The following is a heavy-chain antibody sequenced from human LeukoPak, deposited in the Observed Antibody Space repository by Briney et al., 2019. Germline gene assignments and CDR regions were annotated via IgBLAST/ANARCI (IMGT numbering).Heavy chain of an antibody. V-gene: IGHV5-51*01. CDR2: IYPDDSDT. Sequence: PGESLKISCQASGYNFPSYYIAWVRQMPGKGLECMGIIYPDDSDTTYSPSFQGQVTISADKSISTAYLQWSSLKASDTAMYYCARQRWLVDPIDYWGQGTLVTVAS. J-gene: IGHJ4*02. D-gene: IGHD6-19*01. CDR3: ARQRWLVDPIDY. CDR1: GYNFPSYY.